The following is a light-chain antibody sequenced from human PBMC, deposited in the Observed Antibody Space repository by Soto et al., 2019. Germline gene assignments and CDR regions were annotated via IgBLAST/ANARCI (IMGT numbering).Light chain of an antibody. CDR2: DVS. J-gene: IGLJ1*01. CDR3: CSYGGTFYV. CDR1: SSDVDDYNY. V-gene: IGLV2-11*01. Sequence: QSALTQPRSVSGSPGQSVTISCTGASSDVDDYNYVSWFQQHPGKAPKLMIYDVSERPSGVPDRFSGSKSGNTASLTISGLQAEDEADYHCCSYGGTFYVFGTGTKVTVL.